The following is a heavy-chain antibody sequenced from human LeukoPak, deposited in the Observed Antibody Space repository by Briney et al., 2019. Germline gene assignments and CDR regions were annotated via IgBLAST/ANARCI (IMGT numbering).Heavy chain of an antibody. V-gene: IGHV3-23*01. D-gene: IGHD2-2*01. CDR3: AKDKGVVVPAATDY. CDR2: ISGSGGST. CDR1: GFTFSNAW. Sequence: GGSLRLSCAASGFTFSNAWMSLVRQAPGKGLEWVSAISGSGGSTYYADSVKGRFTISRDNSKNTLYLQMNSLRAEDTAVYYCAKDKGVVVPAATDYWGQGTLVTVSS. J-gene: IGHJ4*02.